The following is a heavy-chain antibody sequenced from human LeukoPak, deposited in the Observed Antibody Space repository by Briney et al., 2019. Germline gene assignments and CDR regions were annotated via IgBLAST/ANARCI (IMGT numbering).Heavy chain of an antibody. D-gene: IGHD3-22*01. J-gene: IGHJ3*02. Sequence: SEILSLTCAVSGGSISSSNWWSWVRQPPGKGLEWIGEIYHSGSTNYNPSLKSRVTISVDKSKNQFSLKLSSVTAADTAVYYCATSLITMSVVDMRAFDIWGQGTMVTVSS. CDR3: ATSLITMSVVDMRAFDI. CDR1: GGSISSSNW. V-gene: IGHV4-4*02. CDR2: IYHSGST.